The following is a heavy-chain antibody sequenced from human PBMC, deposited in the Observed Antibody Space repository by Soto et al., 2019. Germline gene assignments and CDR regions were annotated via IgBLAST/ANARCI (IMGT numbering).Heavy chain of an antibody. Sequence: ASVKVSCKASGYTFTSYAMHWVRQAPGQRLEWMGWINAGNGNTKYSQKFQGRVTITRDTSASTAYMELSSLRSEDTAVYYCARVEGLYYYYGMDVWGQGTTVTVSS. J-gene: IGHJ6*02. CDR1: GYTFTSYA. V-gene: IGHV1-3*01. CDR2: INAGNGNT. CDR3: ARVEGLYYYYGMDV.